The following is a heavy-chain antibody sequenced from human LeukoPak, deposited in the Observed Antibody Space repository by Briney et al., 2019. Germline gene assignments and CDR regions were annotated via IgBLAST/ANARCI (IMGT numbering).Heavy chain of an antibody. CDR3: ARGGAPHSSGCYYWGRALYFDY. CDR1: SGSFSGYY. Sequence: KPSETLSLTCAVYSGSFSGYYWSWIRQPPGKGLEWIEEINHSGSTNYNPSLKSRVTISVDTSKNQFSLKLSSVTAADTAVYYCARGGAPHSSGCYYWGRALYFDYWGQGTLVTVSS. D-gene: IGHD3-22*01. CDR2: INHSGST. V-gene: IGHV4-34*01. J-gene: IGHJ4*02.